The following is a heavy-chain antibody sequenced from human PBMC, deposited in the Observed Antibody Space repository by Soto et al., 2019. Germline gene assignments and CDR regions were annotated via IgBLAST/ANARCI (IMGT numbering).Heavy chain of an antibody. CDR3: ARNSWLPRDYYYGMDV. J-gene: IGHJ6*02. CDR2: IYTSGST. Sequence: SETLSLTCTVSGASISSYYWSWIRQPAGKGLEWIGRIYTSGSTNYNPSLKSRVTMSVDTSKNQFSLKLSSVTAADTAVYYCARNSWLPRDYYYGMDVWGQGTTVTVSS. V-gene: IGHV4-4*07. CDR1: GASISSYY. D-gene: IGHD6-19*01.